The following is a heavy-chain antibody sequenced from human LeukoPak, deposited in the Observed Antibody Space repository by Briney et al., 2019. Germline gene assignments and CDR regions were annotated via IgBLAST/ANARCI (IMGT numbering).Heavy chain of an antibody. Sequence: SVNVSCKASGVTFSSYAISWVRQDAGQGLEWKGRIIPIFGTANYAQKFQGRVTNTTRESTRSGYTELGRLRSQETGVDYLCKGDVVFIAPLDYWREGTVVTVSS. CDR3: CKGDVVFIAPLDY. J-gene: IGHJ4*02. CDR1: GVTFSSYA. D-gene: IGHD3-22*01. V-gene: IGHV1-69*05. CDR2: IIPIFGTA.